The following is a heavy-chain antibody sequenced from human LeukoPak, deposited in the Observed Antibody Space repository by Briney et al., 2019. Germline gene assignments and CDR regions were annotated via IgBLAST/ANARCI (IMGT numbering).Heavy chain of an antibody. CDR2: IIPILGIA. Sequence: SVKVSCKASGGTFSSYAISWVRQAPGQGLEWMGRIIPILGIANYAQKFQGRVTITADKSTSTAYMELSSLRSEDTAVYYCARMAVAAAGSFDYWGQGTLVTSPQ. CDR1: GGTFSSYA. D-gene: IGHD6-13*01. J-gene: IGHJ4*02. V-gene: IGHV1-69*04. CDR3: ARMAVAAAGSFDY.